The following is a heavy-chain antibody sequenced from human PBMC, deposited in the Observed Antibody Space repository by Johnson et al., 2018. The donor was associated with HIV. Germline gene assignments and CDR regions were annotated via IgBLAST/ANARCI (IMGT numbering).Heavy chain of an antibody. CDR2: INQDGSAK. V-gene: IGHV3-7*01. CDR3: ARDGTSRGGTFDA. D-gene: IGHD6-13*01. Sequence: EVQLVESGGGLVQPGGSLRLSCAASGFTFSTYWMNWVRQAPGKGLEWLANINQDGSAKYSVDSLKGRFTISRDNAKNTLYLQMNSLRAEDTAVYYCARDGTSRGGTFDAWGQGTMVTVSS. J-gene: IGHJ3*01. CDR1: GFTFSTYW.